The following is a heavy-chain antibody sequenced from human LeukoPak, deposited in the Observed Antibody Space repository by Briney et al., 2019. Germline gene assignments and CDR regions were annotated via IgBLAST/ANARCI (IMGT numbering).Heavy chain of an antibody. J-gene: IGHJ4*02. CDR2: ISGSGGST. Sequence: PGGSLRLSCAASGFTFSSYAMSWVRQAPGKGLEWVSAISGSGGSTYYADSVKGRFTISRDNSKNTLYLQMNSLRAEDTAVYYCAIIMTTFGGVPPTDYWGQGTLVTVSS. V-gene: IGHV3-23*01. D-gene: IGHD3-16*01. CDR1: GFTFSSYA. CDR3: AIIMTTFGGVPPTDY.